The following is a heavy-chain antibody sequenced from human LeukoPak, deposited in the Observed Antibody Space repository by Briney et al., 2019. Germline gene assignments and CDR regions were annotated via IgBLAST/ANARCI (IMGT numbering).Heavy chain of an antibody. CDR3: ATYRQVLLPFES. D-gene: IGHD2-8*02. V-gene: IGHV3-23*01. Sequence: GSLRLSCAASGFTFSKFAMIWVRQPPGKGVEWVSSIFPSGGEIHYADSVRGGFNISRENSKSTLSLQMNSLRAEDTAIYYCATYRQVLLPFESWGQGTLVTVSS. CDR1: GFTFSKFA. J-gene: IGHJ4*02. CDR2: IFPSGGEI.